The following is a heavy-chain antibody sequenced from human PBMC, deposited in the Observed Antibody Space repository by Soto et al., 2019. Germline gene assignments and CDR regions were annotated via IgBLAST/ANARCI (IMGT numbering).Heavy chain of an antibody. CDR1: GYTLTSYY. J-gene: IGHJ4*02. D-gene: IGHD2-21*02. V-gene: IGHV1-46*01. CDR3: ARARHIVVVSANGYFDY. CDR2: INPGGGTT. Sequence: ASVKVSCKASGYTLTSYYMHWVRQAPGQGLEWVGFINPGGGTTSYAQKFQGRVAMTRETSTSTVHMELSRLRSDDTAVYYCARARHIVVVSANGYFDYWGQGTLVTVSS.